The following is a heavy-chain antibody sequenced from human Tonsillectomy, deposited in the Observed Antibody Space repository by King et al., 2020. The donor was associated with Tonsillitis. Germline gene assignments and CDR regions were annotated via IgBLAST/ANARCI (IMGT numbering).Heavy chain of an antibody. CDR1: GFTFISYT. D-gene: IGHD6-25*01. Sequence: VQLVESGGGLVKPGGSLRLSCAGSGFTFISYTMSWVRQAPGKGLEWVSAISATGATTYYADSVRRRFTISRDNPKNTLYLQMHSLRAEDTGLYFCAIVDHPWQRLLQSAFGGQGTLVTVDS. CDR2: ISATGATT. CDR3: AIVDHPWQRLLQSAF. J-gene: IGHJ4*02. V-gene: IGHV3-23*04.